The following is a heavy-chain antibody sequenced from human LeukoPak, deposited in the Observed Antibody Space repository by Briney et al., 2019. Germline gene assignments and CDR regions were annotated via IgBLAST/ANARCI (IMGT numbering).Heavy chain of an antibody. J-gene: IGHJ5*02. V-gene: IGHV1-18*01. Sequence: ASVQVSCKPSGYIFGHNGISWVRQAPGQGPEWMGWISAYYGDTKYAQKFQGRVTMTRDTSTSTVYMELRSLRSDDTAVYYCARGHWFDPWGQGTLVTVSS. CDR1: GYIFGHNG. CDR2: ISAYYGDT. CDR3: ARGHWFDP.